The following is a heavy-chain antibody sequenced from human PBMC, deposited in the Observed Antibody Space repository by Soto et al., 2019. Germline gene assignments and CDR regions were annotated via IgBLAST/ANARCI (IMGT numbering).Heavy chain of an antibody. Sequence: QVQLVQSGAEEKKPGASVKVSCKASGYTFTSYAMRWVRQAPGQRLEWMGWINAGNGNTKYSQKFQGRVTITRDTSASTAYMELSSLRSEDTAVYYCARAPSWWYFDLWGRGTLVTVSS. V-gene: IGHV1-3*05. J-gene: IGHJ2*01. CDR2: INAGNGNT. CDR1: GYTFTSYA. CDR3: ARAPSWWYFDL.